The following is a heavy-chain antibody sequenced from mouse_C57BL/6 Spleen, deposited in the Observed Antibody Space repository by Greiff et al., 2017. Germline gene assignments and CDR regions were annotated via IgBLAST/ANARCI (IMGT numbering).Heavy chain of an antibody. CDR3: TTVVANYYAMDY. CDR2: IYPGNSDT. D-gene: IGHD1-1*01. Sequence: VQLQQSGTVLARPGASVKMSCKTSGYTFTSYWMHWVKQRPGQGLEWIGAIYPGNSDTSYNQKFKGKAKLTAVTSASTAYMELSSLTNEDSAVYYCTTVVANYYAMDYWGQGTSVTVSS. J-gene: IGHJ4*01. CDR1: GYTFTSYW. V-gene: IGHV1-5*01.